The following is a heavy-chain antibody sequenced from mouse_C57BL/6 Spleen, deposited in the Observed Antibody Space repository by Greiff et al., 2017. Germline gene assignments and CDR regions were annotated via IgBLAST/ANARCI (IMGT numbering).Heavy chain of an antibody. CDR3: ARTPYYYGNFYWYFDV. J-gene: IGHJ1*03. CDR2: IYPGSGST. Sequence: VQLQQPGAELVKPGASVKMSCKASGYTFTSYWITWVKQRPGQGLEWIGDIYPGSGSTNYNEKFKSKATLTVDTSSSTAYMQLSSLTSEDSAVYYCARTPYYYGNFYWYFDVWGTGTTVTVSS. V-gene: IGHV1-55*01. CDR1: GYTFTSYW. D-gene: IGHD2-1*01.